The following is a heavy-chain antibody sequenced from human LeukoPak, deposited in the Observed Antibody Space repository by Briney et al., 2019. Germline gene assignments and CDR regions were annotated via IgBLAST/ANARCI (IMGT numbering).Heavy chain of an antibody. D-gene: IGHD3-22*01. Sequence: PGGSLRLSCAASGFTFSSYSMNWVRQAPGKGLEWVSAISGSGGSTYYADSVKGRFTISGDNSKNTLYLQMNSLRAEDTAVYYCAKDRGRDYYDSSGYHADYWGQGTLVTVSS. CDR1: GFTFSSYS. J-gene: IGHJ4*02. CDR3: AKDRGRDYYDSSGYHADY. V-gene: IGHV3-23*01. CDR2: ISGSGGST.